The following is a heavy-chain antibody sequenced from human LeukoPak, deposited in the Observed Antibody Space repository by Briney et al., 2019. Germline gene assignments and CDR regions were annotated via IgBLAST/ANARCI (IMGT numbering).Heavy chain of an antibody. D-gene: IGHD5-18*01. Sequence: SVKVSCKASGGTFSSYAISWVRQAPGQGLEWMGGIIPIFGTANYAQKFQGRVTITADESTSTAYMELSSLRSEDTAVYCCARGTERQLWPTHYFDYWGQGTVVTVSS. V-gene: IGHV1-69*13. J-gene: IGHJ4*02. CDR2: IIPIFGTA. CDR1: GGTFSSYA. CDR3: ARGTERQLWPTHYFDY.